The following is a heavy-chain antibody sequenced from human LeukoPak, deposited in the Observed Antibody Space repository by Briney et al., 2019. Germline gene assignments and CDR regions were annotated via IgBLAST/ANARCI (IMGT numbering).Heavy chain of an antibody. CDR2: ISGSGGRS. Sequence: PGGSLRLSCAASGFTFSTYAMSWVRQAPGKGLEWVSAISGSGGRSYYADSVKGRFTISRDDSKNTLYLQMNSLRAEDTAMYYCARGLPPVMKYYFDYWGQGTLVTVSS. CDR3: ARGLPPVMKYYFDY. V-gene: IGHV3-23*01. CDR1: GFTFSTYA. D-gene: IGHD4-11*01. J-gene: IGHJ4*02.